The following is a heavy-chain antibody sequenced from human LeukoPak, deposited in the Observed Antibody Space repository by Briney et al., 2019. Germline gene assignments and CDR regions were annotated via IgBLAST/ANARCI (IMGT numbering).Heavy chain of an antibody. CDR3: AREGGAEDFDY. D-gene: IGHD2-15*01. J-gene: IGHJ4*02. Sequence: PGGSLRLSCAASGFTFSNYNMNWVRQAPGKGLEWVSSISDNSRDMYYAYSVKGRFTISRDNAKNSLYLQMNRLRAEDTAVYYCAREGGAEDFDYWGQGTLVTVSS. CDR1: GFTFSNYN. CDR2: ISDNSRDM. V-gene: IGHV3-21*01.